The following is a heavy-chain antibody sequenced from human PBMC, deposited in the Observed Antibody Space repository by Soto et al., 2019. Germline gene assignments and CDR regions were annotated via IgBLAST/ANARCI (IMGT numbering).Heavy chain of an antibody. V-gene: IGHV4-34*01. CDR3: ARGGSSDWQVAFDF. Sequence: PSETLDLTCAVYGGSFSGYFLNWIRQTPGKGLEWIGKVNHNGRNNYNPSLKSRVTISLDMSKNQISLKLTSVTAADTAVYYCARGGSSDWQVAFDFWGQGTMVTV. J-gene: IGHJ3*01. D-gene: IGHD6-19*01. CDR2: VNHNGRN. CDR1: GGSFSGYF.